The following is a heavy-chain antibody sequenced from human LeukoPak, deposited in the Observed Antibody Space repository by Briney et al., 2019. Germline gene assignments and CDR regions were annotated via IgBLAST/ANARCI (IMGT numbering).Heavy chain of an antibody. J-gene: IGHJ4*02. V-gene: IGHV4-39*01. D-gene: IGHD3-22*01. Sequence: PSETLSLTCTVSGGSISSSSYYWGWIRQPPGKGLEWIGGIYYSGSTYYNPSLKSRVTISVDTSKNRFSLKLSSVTAADTAVYYCARQTAFDVYYDSSGYTGPISPDFDYWGQGTLVTVSS. CDR3: ARQTAFDVYYDSSGYTGPISPDFDY. CDR2: IYYSGST. CDR1: GGSISSSSYY.